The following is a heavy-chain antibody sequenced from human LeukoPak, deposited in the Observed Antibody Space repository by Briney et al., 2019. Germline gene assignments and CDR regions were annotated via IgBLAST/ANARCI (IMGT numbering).Heavy chain of an antibody. Sequence: ASVKVSCKASGYTFTSYAMNWVRQAPGQGLEWMGGFDPEDGETIYAQKFQGRVTMTEDTSTDTAYMELSSLRSEDTAVYYCATALWNYDGDAFDIWGQGTMVTVSS. J-gene: IGHJ3*02. CDR1: GYTFTSYA. CDR3: ATALWNYDGDAFDI. CDR2: FDPEDGET. V-gene: IGHV1-24*01. D-gene: IGHD1-7*01.